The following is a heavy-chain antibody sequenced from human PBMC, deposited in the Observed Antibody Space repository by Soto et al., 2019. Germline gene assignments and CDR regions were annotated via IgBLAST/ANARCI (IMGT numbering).Heavy chain of an antibody. D-gene: IGHD6-13*01. CDR2: IWYDGSDK. J-gene: IGHJ4*02. CDR1: GFTFSSYG. V-gene: IGHV3-33*01. CDR3: ARASLQLVYLDY. Sequence: QVQLVESGGGVVQPGRSLRLSCAASGFTFSSYGMHWVRQAPGKGLEWVAVIWYDGSDKYYADSVKGRFSISRDNSKNTLYLQMNSLRAEDTAVYYWARASLQLVYLDYWGQGTLVTVSS.